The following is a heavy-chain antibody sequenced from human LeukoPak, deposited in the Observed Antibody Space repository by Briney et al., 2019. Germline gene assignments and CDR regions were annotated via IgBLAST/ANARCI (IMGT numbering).Heavy chain of an antibody. CDR2: KKEDRSEK. V-gene: IGHV3-7*01. D-gene: IGHD1-26*01. CDR3: AGDGSGTFDFDY. Sequence: GGSLRLSCAASGFTFSSYAMSWVRQAPGKGLEWVASKKEDRSEKYYVDSVKGRFTISRDNAKNSLYLQMNSLRAEDTAVYYCAGDGSGTFDFDYWGRGTLVTVSS. CDR1: GFTFSSYA. J-gene: IGHJ4*02.